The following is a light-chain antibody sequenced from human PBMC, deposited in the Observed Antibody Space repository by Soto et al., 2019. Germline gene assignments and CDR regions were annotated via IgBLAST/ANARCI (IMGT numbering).Light chain of an antibody. CDR2: AAS. J-gene: IGKJ4*01. Sequence: DIRMPQSPSSLSASVGDRVTITCRASQDIRNDLGWYQQKPGRAPRRLIYAASNLQSGVPSRFSGSGSGTEFTLTINSLQPEDFATYYCLEHSLYPLLTFGGGTKVDIK. CDR3: LEHSLYPLLT. V-gene: IGKV1-17*01. CDR1: QDIRND.